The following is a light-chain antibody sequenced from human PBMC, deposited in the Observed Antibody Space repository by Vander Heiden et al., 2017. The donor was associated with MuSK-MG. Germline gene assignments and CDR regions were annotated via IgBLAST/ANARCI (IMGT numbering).Light chain of an antibody. Sequence: SALTQPASVSGSPGQSITISCTGTSRHVGAYKYVSWYQQRPGKVPKLMIYEVTNRPSGVSNRFSGSKSGNTASLTISGLQAEDEADYYCSSYTSSRTGVFGGGTKLTVL. CDR3: SSYTSSRTGV. V-gene: IGLV2-14*01. CDR1: SRHVGAYKY. CDR2: EVT. J-gene: IGLJ3*02.